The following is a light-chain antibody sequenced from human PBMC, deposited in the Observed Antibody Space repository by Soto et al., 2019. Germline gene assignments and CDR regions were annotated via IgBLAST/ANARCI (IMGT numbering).Light chain of an antibody. J-gene: IGKJ4*01. V-gene: IGKV3-15*01. Sequence: EIVMTQSPATLSVSPGETATLSCRASQSVSYNLAWYQQKHGQGPSLLIYCAFTRATGIPARFSGSGSGTEFTLTLSSLQSEDFAVYDCQQYKNWPPLTFGGGTKVEIK. CDR3: QQYKNWPPLT. CDR1: QSVSYN. CDR2: CAF.